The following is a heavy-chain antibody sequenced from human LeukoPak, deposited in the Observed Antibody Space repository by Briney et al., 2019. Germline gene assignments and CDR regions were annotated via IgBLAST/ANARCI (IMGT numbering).Heavy chain of an antibody. V-gene: IGHV3-11*04. D-gene: IGHD3-10*01. J-gene: IGHJ4*02. CDR2: ISSGSNTI. Sequence: GGSLRLSCAASGFTFSDHYMDWVRQAPGKGLEWVSYISSGSNTIYYAGSVKGRFTISRDNTKNSLYLQMNSLRAEDTAVYYCAIGGTMVRGGTFDYWGQGTLVTVSS. CDR3: AIGGTMVRGGTFDY. CDR1: GFTFSDHY.